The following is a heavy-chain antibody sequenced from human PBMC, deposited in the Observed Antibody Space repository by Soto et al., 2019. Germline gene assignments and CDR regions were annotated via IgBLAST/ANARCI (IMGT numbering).Heavy chain of an antibody. CDR2: INAGNGNT. V-gene: IGHV1-3*01. Sequence: ASVKVSCKASGYTFTSYAMHWVRQAPGQRLEWMGWINAGNGNTKYSQKFQGRVTITRDTSASTAYMELSSLRSEDTAVYYCSGSYSYYGMDVWGQGTMVTVSS. CDR3: SGSYSYYGMDV. J-gene: IGHJ6*02. CDR1: GYTFTSYA. D-gene: IGHD3-10*01.